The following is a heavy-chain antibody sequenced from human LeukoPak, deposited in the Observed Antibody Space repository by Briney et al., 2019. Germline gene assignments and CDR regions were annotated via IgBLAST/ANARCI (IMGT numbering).Heavy chain of an antibody. CDR1: GFTFSSYS. CDR3: ARLNSGIFSWDS. V-gene: IGHV3-48*01. CDR2: ISTSSSTI. Sequence: PGGSLRLSCAASGFTFSSYSMNWVRQAPGRGLEWVSYISTSSSTIYYADSVKGRFTISRDNAKNSLYLQMNSLRAEDTAVYYCARLNSGIFSWDSWGQGTLVIVSS. J-gene: IGHJ5*02. D-gene: IGHD2-15*01.